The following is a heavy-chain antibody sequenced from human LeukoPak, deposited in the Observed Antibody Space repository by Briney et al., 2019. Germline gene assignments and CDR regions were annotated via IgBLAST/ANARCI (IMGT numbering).Heavy chain of an antibody. CDR1: GGSFSGYH. CDR2: INHSGST. D-gene: IGHD6-13*01. CDR3: ARAGAQQQLVDY. V-gene: IGHV4-34*01. Sequence: SETLSLTCAVYGGSFSGYHWSWIRQPPGKGLEWIGEINHSGSTNYNPSLKSRVTISVDTSKNQFSLELSSVTAADTAVYYCARAGAQQQLVDYWGQGTLVTVSS. J-gene: IGHJ4*02.